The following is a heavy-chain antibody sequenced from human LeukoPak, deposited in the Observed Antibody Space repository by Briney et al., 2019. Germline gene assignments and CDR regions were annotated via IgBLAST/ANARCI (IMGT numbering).Heavy chain of an antibody. CDR3: AKEGRRYSSSWGRIDY. J-gene: IGHJ4*02. CDR2: IWYDGSNK. CDR1: GFTFSSYG. D-gene: IGHD6-13*01. Sequence: GGSLRLSCAASGFTFSSYGMRWVRQAPGKGLEWVAVIWYDGSNKYYADSVKGRFTISRDNSKNTLYLQMNSLRAEDTAVYYCAKEGRRYSSSWGRIDYWGQGTLVTVSS. V-gene: IGHV3-33*06.